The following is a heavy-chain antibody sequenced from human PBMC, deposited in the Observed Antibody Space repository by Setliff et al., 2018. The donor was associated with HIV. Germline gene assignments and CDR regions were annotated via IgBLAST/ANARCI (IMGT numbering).Heavy chain of an antibody. Sequence: SETLSLTCAVYGGSFTDHYWNWIRQAPGKGLEWIGGINGGGATTYDPTLKRRLTMSVDASKSHFSLGLTSVTAADTAVYYCARGREASVLAAKGPFFDYWGQGIMVTVSS. CDR1: GGSFTDHY. V-gene: IGHV4-34*01. CDR2: INGGGAT. D-gene: IGHD2-15*01. CDR3: ARGREASVLAAKGPFFDY. J-gene: IGHJ4*01.